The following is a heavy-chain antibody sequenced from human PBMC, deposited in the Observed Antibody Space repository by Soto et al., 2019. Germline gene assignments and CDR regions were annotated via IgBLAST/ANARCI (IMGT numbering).Heavy chain of an antibody. V-gene: IGHV3-74*01. CDR3: APIYAFDI. J-gene: IGHJ6*02. Sequence: EVQLVESGGGLVQPGGSLRLSCAASEFTLSRKWMHWERQAPGKGMVWVSGIKADGSRRFYADSVKGRVTISRDNAKNTLYLQMNSLRVEDTAVYYCAPIYAFDILGQGTTVTVSS. CDR2: IKADGSRR. D-gene: IGHD4-17*01. CDR1: EFTLSRKW.